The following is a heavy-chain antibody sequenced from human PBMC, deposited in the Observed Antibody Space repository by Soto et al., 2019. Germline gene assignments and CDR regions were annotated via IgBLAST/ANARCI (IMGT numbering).Heavy chain of an antibody. Sequence: SETLSLTCAVCGGSFSGYYWSWIRQPPGKGLEWIGEINHSGSTNYNPSIKSRGTIPVDTSKNQFSLKMSCVTAADTAVYYCARYRLRYYGMDVWGQGTTVPVSS. CDR3: ARYRLRYYGMDV. V-gene: IGHV4-34*01. D-gene: IGHD1-26*01. CDR2: INHSGST. J-gene: IGHJ6*02. CDR1: GGSFSGYY.